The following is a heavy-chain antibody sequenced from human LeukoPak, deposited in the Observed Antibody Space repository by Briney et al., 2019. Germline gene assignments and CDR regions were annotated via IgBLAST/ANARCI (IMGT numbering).Heavy chain of an antibody. D-gene: IGHD4-23*01. Sequence: ASETLSLTCTVSGGSISSYYWSWIRQPPGKGLEWIGYIYYSGSTNYNPSLKSRVTISVDTSKNQFSLKLSSVTAADTAVYYCARDLLNEGNHLDYWGQGTLVTVSS. CDR2: IYYSGST. J-gene: IGHJ4*02. CDR3: ARDLLNEGNHLDY. CDR1: GGSISSYY. V-gene: IGHV4-59*12.